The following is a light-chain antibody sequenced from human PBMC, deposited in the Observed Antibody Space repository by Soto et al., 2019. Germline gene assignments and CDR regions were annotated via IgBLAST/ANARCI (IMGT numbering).Light chain of an antibody. CDR1: QSVSAW. CDR2: DVS. Sequence: DIQMTQSPSILSASVGDTVTITCRASQSVSAWLAWYQQKPGKAPKFLMYDVSSLESGVPSRFSGSGSGTEFTLTIDSLQPDDFATYYCQSYRNFSWTFGQGPKVDIK. V-gene: IGKV1-5*01. J-gene: IGKJ1*01. CDR3: QSYRNFSWT.